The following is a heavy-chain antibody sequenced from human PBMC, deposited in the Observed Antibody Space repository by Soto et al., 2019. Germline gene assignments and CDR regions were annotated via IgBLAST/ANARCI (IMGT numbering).Heavy chain of an antibody. CDR1: GFTFSSYS. V-gene: IGHV3-48*04. Sequence: PRGSLRLSCVASGFTFSSYSMVWVRQAPGKGLEWISYIFATSTTIYYADSVKGRFTVSRDNTQNSLFLLMNSLRAEDTAIYYCARDKDWAFDYWGQGTLVTVSS. J-gene: IGHJ4*02. CDR3: ARDKDWAFDY. CDR2: IFATSTTI. D-gene: IGHD3-9*01.